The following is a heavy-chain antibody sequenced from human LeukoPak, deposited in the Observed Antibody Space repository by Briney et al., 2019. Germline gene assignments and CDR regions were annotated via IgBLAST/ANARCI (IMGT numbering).Heavy chain of an antibody. D-gene: IGHD5-24*01. V-gene: IGHV1-8*01. CDR2: RNPKSGNA. Sequence: ASVKVSCKACGYTLRSYDINWVRQGAGQGGEGMGWRNPKSGNAAYAQHFQSRLTITRHTSISPPYMALSSLRSEDTAVYYCARSGYNYPRGWFDPWGQGTLVTVSS. CDR1: GYTLRSYD. CDR3: ARSGYNYPRGWFDP. J-gene: IGHJ5*02.